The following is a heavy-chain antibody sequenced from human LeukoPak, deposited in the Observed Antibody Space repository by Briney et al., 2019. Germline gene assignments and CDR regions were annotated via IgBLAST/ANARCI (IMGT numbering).Heavy chain of an antibody. CDR1: GFTFTNAW. D-gene: IGHD2-2*02. J-gene: IGHJ5*02. Sequence: GGSLRLSCAASGFTFTNAWMSWVRQAPGKGLEWVGHIKSKTDGGTTDYAAPAKGRFTISRDDSKNTLYLQMNSLKTEDTAVYYCTTIWVAIRFDLWGQGTLITVSS. V-gene: IGHV3-15*01. CDR3: TTIWVAIRFDL. CDR2: IKSKTDGGTT.